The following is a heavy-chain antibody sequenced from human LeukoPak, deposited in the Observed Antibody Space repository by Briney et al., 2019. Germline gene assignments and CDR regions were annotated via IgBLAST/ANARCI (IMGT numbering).Heavy chain of an antibody. J-gene: IGHJ6*02. CDR1: DYRFISYW. V-gene: IGHV5-51*01. CDR3: ARLQKGNYYYALDV. Sequence: GESLQISCQGSDYRFISYWINWVRQMPGKGLEWMGIIYPGDSDTRYSPSFQGQVTISADKSISTAYLQWSSLKASDTAVYYCARLQKGNYYYALDVWGQGTTVTVSS. CDR2: IYPGDSDT. D-gene: IGHD6-13*01.